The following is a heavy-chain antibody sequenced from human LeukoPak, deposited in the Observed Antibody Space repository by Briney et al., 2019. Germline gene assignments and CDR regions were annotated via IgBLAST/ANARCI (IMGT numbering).Heavy chain of an antibody. J-gene: IGHJ4*02. CDR3: VKGGTSSWLEH. D-gene: IGHD6-13*01. CDR2: IRYDGTHK. Sequence: GGSLRLSCAASGFTFSPYGMHWVRQAPGKGLEWVAFIRYDGTHKYYADSVMARVMISRDNSKNMLYLQMNSLRAEDTAVYYCVKGGTSSWLEHWGQGTLVTVSS. CDR1: GFTFSPYG. V-gene: IGHV3-30*02.